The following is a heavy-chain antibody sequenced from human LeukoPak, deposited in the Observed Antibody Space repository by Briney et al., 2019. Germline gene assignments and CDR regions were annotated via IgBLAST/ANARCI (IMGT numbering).Heavy chain of an antibody. CDR3: ATYSGSSGRGIDP. CDR1: GYTFSSFD. CDR2: MNPNSGNT. J-gene: IGHJ5*02. Sequence: ASVTVSFKASGYTFSSFDINWVRQATGQGLEWMGWMNPNSGNTGYAQKFQGRVTMTRDISIGTAYLELTNVTSEDTAVYFCATYSGSSGRGIDPWGQGTLVTVSS. V-gene: IGHV1-8*01. D-gene: IGHD6-13*01.